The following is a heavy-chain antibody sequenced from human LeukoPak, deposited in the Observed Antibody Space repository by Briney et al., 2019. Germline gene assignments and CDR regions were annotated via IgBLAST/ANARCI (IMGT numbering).Heavy chain of an antibody. CDR3: TTENDYYGSGSHHYYYYGMDV. Sequence: GGSLRLSCAASGFTFSNYVTHWVRQAPGKGLEWVTVIAYDERNKYFADSVKGRFTISRDNSKNTLYLQMNSLKTDDTAVYYCTTENDYYGSGSHHYYYYGMDVWGQGTTVTVSS. CDR2: IAYDERNK. J-gene: IGHJ6*02. V-gene: IGHV3-30*03. D-gene: IGHD3-10*01. CDR1: GFTFSNYV.